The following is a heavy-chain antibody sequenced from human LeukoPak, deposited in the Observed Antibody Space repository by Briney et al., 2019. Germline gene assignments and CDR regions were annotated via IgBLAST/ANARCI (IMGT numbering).Heavy chain of an antibody. CDR3: ARSVWWLPEFDY. J-gene: IGHJ4*02. Sequence: GGSLRLSCAASGFTVSSNYMSWVRQAPGKGLEWVSVIYSGGSTYYADSVKGRFTISRDNSKNTLYLQMNSLRAEDTAVYYCARSVWWLPEFDYWGRGTLVTVSS. D-gene: IGHD5-12*01. V-gene: IGHV3-53*01. CDR1: GFTVSSNY. CDR2: IYSGGST.